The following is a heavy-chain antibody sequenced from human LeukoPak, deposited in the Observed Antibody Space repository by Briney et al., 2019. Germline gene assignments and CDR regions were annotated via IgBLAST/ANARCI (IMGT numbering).Heavy chain of an antibody. D-gene: IGHD3-16*02. CDR2: ISGSGGST. CDR1: GFTFSSYA. Sequence: PGGSLRLSCAASGFTFSSYAMSWVRQAPGKGLEWVSAISGSGGSTYYADSVKGRFTISRDNSKNTLYLQMNSLRAEDTAVYYCAREYDYVWGSYRSFDYWGQGTLVTVSS. V-gene: IGHV3-23*01. J-gene: IGHJ4*02. CDR3: AREYDYVWGSYRSFDY.